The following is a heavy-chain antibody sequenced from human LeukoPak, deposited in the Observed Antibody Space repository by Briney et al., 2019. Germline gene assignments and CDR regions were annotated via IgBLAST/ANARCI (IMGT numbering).Heavy chain of an antibody. CDR3: ARVYYSSSYDYWYFDL. CDR2: IYYSETA. D-gene: IGHD6-13*01. J-gene: IGHJ2*01. CDR1: GDSIRSYY. Sequence: SETLSLTCTVSGDSIRSYYWSCIRGPPGKGLEWIGYIYYSETANYNPSLKSRVTIPVDTSKNQFSLKLTSVTAADTAVYYCARVYYSSSYDYWYFDLWGRGTLVTVSS. V-gene: IGHV4-59*01.